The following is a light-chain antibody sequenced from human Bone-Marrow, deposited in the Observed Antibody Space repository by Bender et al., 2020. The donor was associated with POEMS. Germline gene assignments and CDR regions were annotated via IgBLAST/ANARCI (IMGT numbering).Light chain of an antibody. CDR2: EDS. V-gene: IGLV2-23*02. Sequence: QSALTQPASVSGSPGQSITISCTGTSSDVGPYNLVSWYQQHPGKAPKLLIFEDSKRPSGVSNRFSGSKSGNMASLTISGLQAEDEADYYCCSYVGSSTFYVFGSGTKVTVL. J-gene: IGLJ1*01. CDR3: CSYVGSSTFYV. CDR1: SSDVGPYNL.